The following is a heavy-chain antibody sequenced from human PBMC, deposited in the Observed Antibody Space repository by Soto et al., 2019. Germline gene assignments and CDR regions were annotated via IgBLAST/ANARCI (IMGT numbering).Heavy chain of an antibody. V-gene: IGHV1-18*04. Sequence: QVQLVQSGAEVKKPGASVKVSCKASGYTFTSYGISWVRQAPGQGLEWMGRISAYNGNTNYAQKLQGRVTMTTDTSTSTAYRELRSLRSDDTAVYYCARKISSSWLRLGGMDVWGQGTTVTVSS. D-gene: IGHD6-13*01. CDR1: GYTFTSYG. CDR2: ISAYNGNT. J-gene: IGHJ6*02. CDR3: ARKISSSWLRLGGMDV.